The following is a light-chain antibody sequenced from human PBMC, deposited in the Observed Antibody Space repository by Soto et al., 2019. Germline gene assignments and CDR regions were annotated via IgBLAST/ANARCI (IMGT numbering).Light chain of an antibody. V-gene: IGKV1-6*01. J-gene: IGKJ1*01. CDR1: QAIRND. CDR2: GAS. Sequence: AIQMTQSPSSLSAPVGDIVTISCRASQAIRNDLGWYQQKPGKAPNLLIYGASSLESGVPSRFSGSGSGTDFTLNISSLQPEDFATYYCLQDNDYPWTFGQGNKVEI. CDR3: LQDNDYPWT.